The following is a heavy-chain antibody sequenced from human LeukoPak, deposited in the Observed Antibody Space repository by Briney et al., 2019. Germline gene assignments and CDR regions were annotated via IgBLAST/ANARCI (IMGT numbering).Heavy chain of an antibody. V-gene: IGHV1-69*05. J-gene: IGHJ4*02. Sequence: SVKVSCKASGGTFSSYAISWVRQAPGQGLEWMGGIIPIFGTANHAQKFQGRVTITTDESTSTAYMELSSLRSEDTAVYYCAGDPSPPSYGSPIFDYWGQGTLVTVSS. CDR1: GGTFSSYA. D-gene: IGHD5-18*01. CDR2: IIPIFGTA. CDR3: AGDPSPPSYGSPIFDY.